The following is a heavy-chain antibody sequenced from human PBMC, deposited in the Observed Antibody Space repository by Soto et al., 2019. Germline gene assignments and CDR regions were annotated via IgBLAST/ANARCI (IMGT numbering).Heavy chain of an antibody. J-gene: IGHJ4*02. CDR3: AYRVLRTVFGLVTTTAIYFDF. V-gene: IGHV2-5*02. Sequence: QITLNESGPPVVRPTETLTLTCRFSGFSLTTSGVGVGWIRQSPGKAPEWLALIYWDDDKRYSASLKSRLTITKDTSKNQVVLTVSDLDPTDTATYYCAYRVLRTVFGLVTTTAIYFDFWGQGTPVAVSS. CDR1: GFSLTTSGVG. D-gene: IGHD3-3*01. CDR2: IYWDDDK.